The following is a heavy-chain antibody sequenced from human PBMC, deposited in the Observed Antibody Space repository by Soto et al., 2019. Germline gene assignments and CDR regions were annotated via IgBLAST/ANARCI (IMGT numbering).Heavy chain of an antibody. CDR1: GYTFTSHT. V-gene: IGHV1-3*01. Sequence: QVQLVQSGAEVKEPGASVRVSCKASGYTFTSHTLHWARQAPGQGLEWMGWIIVSNGSPRYAPQFQGRVTFGRDTFATTAYMELSSLPSEDTSVYYCAREPEDGVPGDYWGQGTLVVVSS. D-gene: IGHD3-3*01. CDR3: AREPEDGVPGDY. J-gene: IGHJ4*02. CDR2: IIVSNGSP.